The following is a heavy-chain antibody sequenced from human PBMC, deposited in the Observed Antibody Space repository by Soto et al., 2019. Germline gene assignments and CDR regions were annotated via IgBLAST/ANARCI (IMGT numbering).Heavy chain of an antibody. D-gene: IGHD6-13*01. CDR3: ASLTYSSSWYRWNY. CDR1: GGSISSGYYY. J-gene: IGHJ4*02. V-gene: IGHV4-30-4*01. CDR2: IYYSGST. Sequence: SETLSLTCTVSGGSISSGYYYWSWIRQPPGKGLEWIGYIYYSGSTYYNPSLKSRVTISVDTSKNQFSLKLSSVTAADTAVYYCASLTYSSSWYRWNYWGQGTLVTSPQ.